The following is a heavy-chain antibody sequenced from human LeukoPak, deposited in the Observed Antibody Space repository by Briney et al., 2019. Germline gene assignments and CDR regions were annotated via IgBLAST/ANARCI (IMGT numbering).Heavy chain of an antibody. CDR3: ARTHKPYYYDSSGYYVLGY. V-gene: IGHV1-18*01. D-gene: IGHD3-22*01. CDR1: GYTFTSYA. J-gene: IGHJ4*02. Sequence: ASVKVSCKASGYTFTSYAMHWVRQAPGQGLEWMGWISAYNGNTNYAQKLQGRVTMTTDTSTSTAYMELRSLRSDDTAVYYCARTHKPYYYDSSGYYVLGYWGQGTLVTVSS. CDR2: ISAYNGNT.